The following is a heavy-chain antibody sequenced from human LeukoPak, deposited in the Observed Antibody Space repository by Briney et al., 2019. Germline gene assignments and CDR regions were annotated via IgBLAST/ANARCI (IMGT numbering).Heavy chain of an antibody. CDR1: GYTFTGYY. J-gene: IGHJ4*02. Sequence: GASVKVSCKASGYTFTGYYMHWVRQAPGQGLEWMGWINPNSGGTNYAQKFQGRVTMTRDTSISTAYMELSSLRSEDTAVYYCAADYDFWSGYYDWGQGTLVTVSS. CDR2: INPNSGGT. V-gene: IGHV1-2*02. CDR3: AADYDFWSGYYD. D-gene: IGHD3-3*01.